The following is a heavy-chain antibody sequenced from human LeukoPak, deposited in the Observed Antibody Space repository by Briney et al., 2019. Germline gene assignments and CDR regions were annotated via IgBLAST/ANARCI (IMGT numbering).Heavy chain of an antibody. Sequence: GGSLRLSCAASAFTVSSNYMSWVRQAPGKGLEWVSVVFSGGTTYYADSVEGRFTISRDNSKNTLYLQMNSLRAEDTAVYYCAKGPLRRGTNWFDPWGQGTLVTVSS. CDR3: AKGPLRRGTNWFDP. J-gene: IGHJ5*02. CDR1: AFTVSSNY. CDR2: VFSGGTT. D-gene: IGHD1/OR15-1a*01. V-gene: IGHV3-53*01.